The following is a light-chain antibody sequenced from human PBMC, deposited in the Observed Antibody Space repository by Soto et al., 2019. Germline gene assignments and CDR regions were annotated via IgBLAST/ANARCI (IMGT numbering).Light chain of an antibody. CDR3: QQRSNWPLT. Sequence: EVVLTHSPATLSLSQGESATLSCRASQSVSRYLAWYQQKPGQTPRLLIYDASNRAAGIPARFSGSGSGTDFTLTISSLEPEDFAVYYCQQRSNWPLTFGGGTKVDIK. CDR2: DAS. V-gene: IGKV3-11*01. J-gene: IGKJ4*01. CDR1: QSVSRY.